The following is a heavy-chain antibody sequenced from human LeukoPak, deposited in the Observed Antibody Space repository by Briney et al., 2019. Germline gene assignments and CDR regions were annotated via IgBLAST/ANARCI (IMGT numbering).Heavy chain of an antibody. J-gene: IGHJ3*02. CDR2: INHSGST. Sequence: SETLSLTCAVYGGSFSGYYWSWTRQPPGKGLEWIGEINHSGSTNYNPSLKSRVTISVDTSKNQLSLKLSSVTAADTAVYYCATREGDAFDIWGQGTMVTVSS. CDR1: GGSFSGYY. V-gene: IGHV4-34*01. CDR3: ATREGDAFDI. D-gene: IGHD1-26*01.